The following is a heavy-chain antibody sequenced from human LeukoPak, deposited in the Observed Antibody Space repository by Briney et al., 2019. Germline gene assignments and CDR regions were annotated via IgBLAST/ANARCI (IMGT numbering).Heavy chain of an antibody. V-gene: IGHV3-30*02. CDR2: IRYDGSNK. Sequence: GGSLRLSCAASGFTFSSYGMHWVRQAPGKGLEWVAFIRYDGSNKYYADSVKGRFTISRGNSKNTLYLQMNSLRAEDTAVYYCAKGLRDGDGFWSGYYTTPFDYWGQGTLVTVSS. CDR3: AKGLRDGDGFWSGYYTTPFDY. CDR1: GFTFSSYG. D-gene: IGHD3-3*01. J-gene: IGHJ4*02.